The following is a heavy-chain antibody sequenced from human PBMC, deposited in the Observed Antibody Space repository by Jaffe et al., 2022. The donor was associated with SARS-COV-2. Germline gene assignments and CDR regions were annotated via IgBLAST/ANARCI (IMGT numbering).Heavy chain of an antibody. Sequence: EVQLVESGGGLVKPGGSLRLSCAASGFTFSSYSMNWVRQAPGKGLEWVSSISSSSSYIYYADSVKGRFTISRDNAKNSLYLQMNSLRAEDTAVYYCARERGRWPYYYYGMDVWGQGTTVTVSS. D-gene: IGHD3-10*01. CDR2: ISSSSSYI. CDR3: ARERGRWPYYYYGMDV. J-gene: IGHJ6*02. CDR1: GFTFSSYS. V-gene: IGHV3-21*01.